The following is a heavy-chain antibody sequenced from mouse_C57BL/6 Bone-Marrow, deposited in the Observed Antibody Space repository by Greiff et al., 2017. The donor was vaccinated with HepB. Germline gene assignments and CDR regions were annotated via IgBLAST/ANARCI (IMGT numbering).Heavy chain of an antibody. J-gene: IGHJ4*01. CDR3: TTGDAMDY. V-gene: IGHV14-4*01. CDR1: GFNIKDDY. Sequence: VHVKQSGAELVRPGASVKLSCTASGFNIKDDYMHWVKQRPEQGLEWIGWIYPENGDTEYASKFQGKATITADTSSNTAYLQLSSLTSEDTAVYYCTTGDAMDYWGQGTSVTVSS. CDR2: IYPENGDT.